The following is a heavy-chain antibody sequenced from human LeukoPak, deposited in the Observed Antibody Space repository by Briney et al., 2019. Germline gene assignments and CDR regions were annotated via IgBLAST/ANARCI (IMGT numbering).Heavy chain of an antibody. CDR2: ISYDGSNE. V-gene: IGHV3-30*03. Sequence: PGGSLRLSCAASGFIVSSHGMHWVRQAPGKGLEWVAVISYDGSNEYYADSVKGRFVISRDNSKNTLFLQMNSLRPEDTAVYYCARSTFGGIIVIGDYWGQGTLVTVS. CDR3: ARSTFGGIIVIGDY. CDR1: GFIVSSHG. D-gene: IGHD3-16*02. J-gene: IGHJ4*02.